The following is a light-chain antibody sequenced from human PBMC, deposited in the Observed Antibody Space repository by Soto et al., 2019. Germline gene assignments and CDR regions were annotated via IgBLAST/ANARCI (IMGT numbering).Light chain of an antibody. J-gene: IGKJ1*01. Sequence: EIVLTQSPATLSLSPGERATLSCRASQSVSSYLAWYQQKPGQAPRLLIYDASNRATGIPARFSGSGSETDFTLTITRLEPEDFAVYYCQQYSSSFPTFGQGTKVDI. V-gene: IGKV3-11*01. CDR3: QQYSSSFPT. CDR2: DAS. CDR1: QSVSSY.